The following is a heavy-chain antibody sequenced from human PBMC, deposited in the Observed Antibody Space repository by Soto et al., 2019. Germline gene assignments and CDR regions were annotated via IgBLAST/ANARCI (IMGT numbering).Heavy chain of an antibody. D-gene: IGHD3-10*01. V-gene: IGHV1-2*02. CDR1: GYTFSDYY. J-gene: IGHJ6*02. Sequence: QVQLVQSGAEVKKPGASVRVSCKPSGYTFSDYYMHWVRQAPGQGLEWMGWIIPKSDGTKTAQKFQGRVTMTRDTSTNMFYLELSTLRSDDTAIYYCAGDRRGSGSFDGLDVLGQGTTVTVSS. CDR3: AGDRRGSGSFDGLDV. CDR2: IIPKSDGT.